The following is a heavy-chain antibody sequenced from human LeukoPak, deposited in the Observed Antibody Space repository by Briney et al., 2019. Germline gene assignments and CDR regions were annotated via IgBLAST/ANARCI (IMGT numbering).Heavy chain of an antibody. V-gene: IGHV1-18*01. CDR1: GYTFTSYG. CDR2: ISAYNGNT. CDR3: ARAWIYYDGSGYYDY. D-gene: IGHD3-22*01. Sequence: ASVKVSCKASGYTFTSYGISWVRQAPGQGPEWMGWISAYNGNTNYAQKFQGRVTMTTDTSTTTGYMELRSLRSDDTAVYYCARAWIYYDGSGYYDYWGQGTLVTVSS. J-gene: IGHJ4*02.